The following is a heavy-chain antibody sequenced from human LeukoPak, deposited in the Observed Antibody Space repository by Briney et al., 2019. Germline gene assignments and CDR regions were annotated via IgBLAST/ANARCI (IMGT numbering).Heavy chain of an antibody. V-gene: IGHV4-59*11. Sequence: SETLSLTYAVSADSFSSHYWTWIRQAPGKGLEWIGYISYIGSTNYNPSLKSRVTISIDTSKNQFSLKLSSVTAADTAVYYCARDLVTVTKGFDIWGQGTMVSVSS. CDR1: ADSFSSHY. J-gene: IGHJ3*02. CDR3: ARDLVTVTKGFDI. CDR2: ISYIGST. D-gene: IGHD4-17*01.